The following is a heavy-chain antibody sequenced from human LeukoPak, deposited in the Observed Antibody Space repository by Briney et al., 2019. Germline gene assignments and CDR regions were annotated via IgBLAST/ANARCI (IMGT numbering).Heavy chain of an antibody. J-gene: IGHJ3*02. CDR2: ISWNSGSI. Sequence: HPGRSLRPSCAALGFTFDDYATHWFRQAPGKGLEGGSGISWNSGSIGYADSVKGRFTISRDNAKSSLYLQMNSLRAEDTALYYCASRCSSTSCQAAFDIWGQGTMVTVSS. CDR1: GFTFDDYA. CDR3: ASRCSSTSCQAAFDI. D-gene: IGHD2-2*01. V-gene: IGHV3-9*01.